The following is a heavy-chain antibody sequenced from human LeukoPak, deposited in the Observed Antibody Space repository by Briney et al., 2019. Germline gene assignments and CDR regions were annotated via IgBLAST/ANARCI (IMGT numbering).Heavy chain of an antibody. CDR3: ARKRITIFGVANNWFDP. V-gene: IGHV7-4-1*02. CDR2: INTNTGNP. CDR1: GYTFTSYG. J-gene: IGHJ5*02. Sequence: ASVKVSCKASGYTFTSYGISWVRQAPGQGLEWMGWINTNTGNPTYAQGFTGRFVFSLDTSVSTAYLQISSLKAEDTAVYYCARKRITIFGVANNWFDPWGQGTLVTVSS. D-gene: IGHD3-3*01.